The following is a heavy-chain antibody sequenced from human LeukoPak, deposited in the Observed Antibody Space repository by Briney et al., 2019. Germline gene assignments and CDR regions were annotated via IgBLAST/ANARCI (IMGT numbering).Heavy chain of an antibody. J-gene: IGHJ3*02. CDR2: ITNSGHNT. D-gene: IGHD2-2*01. CDR1: GFSFSSYA. CDR3: AKELRYCSSISCYAAPDAFDI. Sequence: GGSLRLSCAASGFSFSSYAMSWVRQAPGKGLKWVSAITNSGHNTEYADSVKGRFTISRDNSKNTLYLQMNSLRAEDTAVYYCAKELRYCSSISCYAAPDAFDIWGQGTMVTVSS. V-gene: IGHV3-23*01.